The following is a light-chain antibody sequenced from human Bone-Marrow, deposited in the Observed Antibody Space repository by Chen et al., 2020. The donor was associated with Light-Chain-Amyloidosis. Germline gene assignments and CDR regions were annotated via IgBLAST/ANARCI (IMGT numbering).Light chain of an antibody. Sequence: SYVLTQPSSVSVAPGQTATIACGGNKIGSTSVHWYQQTPGQAPLLVVYDESDRPSGIPERLSGSNSGNTATLTISRVEAGDEADYYCQVWDRSSDRPVFGGGTKLTVL. CDR3: QVWDRSSDRPV. J-gene: IGLJ3*02. V-gene: IGLV3-21*02. CDR2: DES. CDR1: KIGSTS.